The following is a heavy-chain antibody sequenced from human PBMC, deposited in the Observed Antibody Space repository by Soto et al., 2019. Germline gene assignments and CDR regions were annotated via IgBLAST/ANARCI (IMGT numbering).Heavy chain of an antibody. CDR2: INPNSGGT. V-gene: IGHV1-2*04. J-gene: IGHJ6*02. Sequence: QVQLVQSGAEVKKPGASVKVSCKASGYNFTGYYMHWVRQAPGQGLEWMGWINPNSGGTNYAQKFQGWVTMTRDTSISTAYMELSRLRSDDTAVYYCARDLRIVVVPAASYYYGMDVWGQGTTVTVSS. CDR3: ARDLRIVVVPAASYYYGMDV. CDR1: GYNFTGYY. D-gene: IGHD2-2*01.